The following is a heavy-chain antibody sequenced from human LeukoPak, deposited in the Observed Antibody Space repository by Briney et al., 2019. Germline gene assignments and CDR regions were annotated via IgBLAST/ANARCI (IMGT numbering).Heavy chain of an antibody. CDR1: GGSISSSSYY. CDR2: IYYSGST. J-gene: IGHJ4*02. V-gene: IGHV4-39*07. D-gene: IGHD3-3*01. Sequence: SETLSLTCTVSGGSISSSSYYWGWIRQPPGKGLEWIGSIYYSGSTYYNPSLKSRVTISVDTSKNQFSLKLSSVTAADTAVYYCARGDYWSGWSIFDYWGQGTLVTVSS. CDR3: ARGDYWSGWSIFDY.